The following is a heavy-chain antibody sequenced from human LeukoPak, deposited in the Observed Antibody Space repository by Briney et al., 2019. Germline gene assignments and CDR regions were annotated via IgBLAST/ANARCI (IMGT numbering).Heavy chain of an antibody. V-gene: IGHV1-69*13. CDR3: AREDRSGGSCFSDWFDA. Sequence: ASVKVSCKASGGTFSNYAISWVRQAPGQGFEWMGGIIPIFDTTKYAQKFQGRVTITADESTSTANMELSSLRSEDTAVYYCAREDRSGGSCFSDWFDAWGQGTLVTVSS. J-gene: IGHJ5*02. D-gene: IGHD2-15*01. CDR1: GGTFSNYA. CDR2: IIPIFDTT.